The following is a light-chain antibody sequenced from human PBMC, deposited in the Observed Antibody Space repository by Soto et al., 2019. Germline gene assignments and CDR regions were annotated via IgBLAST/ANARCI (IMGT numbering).Light chain of an antibody. CDR2: EGS. CDR3: CSYAGISTWV. J-gene: IGLJ3*02. V-gene: IGLV2-23*01. CDR1: SSDVGSYNL. Sequence: QSVLTQPASVSGSPGQSITISCTGTSSDVGSYNLVSWYQQHPGKAPKLMIYEGSKRPSGVSNRFSGSKSGNTASLTISGLQAEDVADYYCCSYAGISTWVFGGGTKLTVL.